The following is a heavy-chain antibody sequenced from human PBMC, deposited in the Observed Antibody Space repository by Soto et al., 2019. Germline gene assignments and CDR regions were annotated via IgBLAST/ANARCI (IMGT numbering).Heavy chain of an antibody. V-gene: IGHV3-21*01. CDR2: ISSSSSYI. CDR3: ARDFPWVRHSGPLDY. D-gene: IGHD5-12*01. CDR1: GFTFSSYS. J-gene: IGHJ4*02. Sequence: GSLRLSCAASGFTFSSYSMNWVRQAPGKGLEWVSSISSSSSYIYYADSVKGRFTISRDNAKNSLYLQMNSLRAEDTAVYYCARDFPWVRHSGPLDYWGQGTLVTVS.